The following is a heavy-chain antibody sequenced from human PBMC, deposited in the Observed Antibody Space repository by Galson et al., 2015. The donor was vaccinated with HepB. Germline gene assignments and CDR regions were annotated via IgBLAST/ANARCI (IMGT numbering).Heavy chain of an antibody. CDR1: GFTFSSYW. CDR2: INSDGSST. D-gene: IGHD5-24*01. CDR3: ARESYLKVEMATIIVAYYFDY. J-gene: IGHJ4*02. Sequence: SLRLSCAASGFTFSSYWMHWVRQAPGKGLVWVSRINSDGSSTSYADSVKGRFTISRDNAKNTLYLQMNSLRAEDTAVYYCARESYLKVEMATIIVAYYFDYWGQGTLVTVSS. V-gene: IGHV3-74*01.